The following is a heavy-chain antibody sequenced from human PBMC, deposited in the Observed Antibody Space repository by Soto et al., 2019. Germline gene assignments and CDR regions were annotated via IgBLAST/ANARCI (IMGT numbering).Heavy chain of an antibody. CDR3: VREGSGWHSRGSFDF. D-gene: IGHD6-19*01. Sequence: GGSLRLSCAASGFSFSDYAMNWVRRAPGKGLEWVSVISGSGGSASYADSVQGRFTISRDNSNNTLYLQMNSLRAEDTAIYSCVREGSGWHSRGSFDFWGRGTMVTVSS. CDR2: ISGSGGSA. V-gene: IGHV3-23*01. J-gene: IGHJ3*01. CDR1: GFSFSDYA.